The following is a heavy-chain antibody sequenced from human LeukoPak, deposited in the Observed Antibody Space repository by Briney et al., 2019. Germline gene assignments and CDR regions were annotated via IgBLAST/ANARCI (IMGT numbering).Heavy chain of an antibody. CDR1: GGSFSGYF. D-gene: IGHD3-3*01. CDR3: AREGVDRDPAWYFDL. CDR2: ISHSGST. J-gene: IGHJ2*01. V-gene: IGHV4-34*01. Sequence: SETLSLTCAVFGGSFSGYFWSWIRQPPGKGLEWIGEISHSGSTNYNPSLKSRVTISVDTSKNQFSLKLSSVTAADTAVYYCAREGVDRDPAWYFDLWGRGTLVTVSS.